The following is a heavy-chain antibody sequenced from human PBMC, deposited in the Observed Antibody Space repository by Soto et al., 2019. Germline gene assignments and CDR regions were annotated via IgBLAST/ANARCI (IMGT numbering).Heavy chain of an antibody. CDR2: INHSGST. J-gene: IGHJ4*02. CDR1: GGSFSGYY. CDR3: ARGAVVTGTTGVDY. Sequence: SDTLSRTCAVYGGSFSGYYWSWIRQPPGKGLEWVGEINHSGSTNYNPSLKSRVTISVDTSKNQFSLKLSSVTAADTAVYYCARGAVVTGTTGVDYWGQGTLVTVSS. V-gene: IGHV4-34*01. D-gene: IGHD1-20*01.